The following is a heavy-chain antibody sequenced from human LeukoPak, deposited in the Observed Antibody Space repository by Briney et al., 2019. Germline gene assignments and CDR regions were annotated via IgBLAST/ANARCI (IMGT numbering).Heavy chain of an antibody. V-gene: IGHV3-23*01. CDR2: ISGSGGST. Sequence: GGSLRLSCAGSGFTFSTYAMSWVRQAPGKGLEWVSGISGSGGSTYSADSVKGRFTISRDNSKNTLYLQMNSLRAEDTAVYYCAKDLAVAGPVDYWGQGTLVTVSS. CDR3: AKDLAVAGPVDY. J-gene: IGHJ4*02. D-gene: IGHD6-19*01. CDR1: GFTFSTYA.